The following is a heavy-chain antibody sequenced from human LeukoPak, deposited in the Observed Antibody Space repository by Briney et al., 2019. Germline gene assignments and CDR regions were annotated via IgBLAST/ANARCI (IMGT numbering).Heavy chain of an antibody. Sequence: GASVKVSCKASGYTFTGYYIHWVRQAPGQGLEWMGRIKPNSGDTNYAQKFQGRVTMTRDTSISTAYMELSRLRSDDTAVYYCARGRTAINDYWGQGTLVTVSS. CDR2: IKPNSGDT. CDR1: GYTFTGYY. CDR3: ARGRTAINDY. V-gene: IGHV1-2*06. D-gene: IGHD2-21*02. J-gene: IGHJ4*02.